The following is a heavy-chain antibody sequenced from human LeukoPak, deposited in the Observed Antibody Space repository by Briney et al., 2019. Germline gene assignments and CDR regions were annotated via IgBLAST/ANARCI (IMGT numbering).Heavy chain of an antibody. J-gene: IGHJ4*02. CDR2: IYDNGDA. Sequence: GGSLRLSCAASGFTFSSNYMSWVRQAPGKGLEWVSVIYDNGDAYSADSSMGRFTISSHNSKNTPYLLLNSRGREDTAAYDCAGGSRRDGYDYWGQGTLVTVSS. V-gene: IGHV3-53*04. CDR1: GFTFSSNY. D-gene: IGHD5-24*01. CDR3: AGGSRRDGYDY.